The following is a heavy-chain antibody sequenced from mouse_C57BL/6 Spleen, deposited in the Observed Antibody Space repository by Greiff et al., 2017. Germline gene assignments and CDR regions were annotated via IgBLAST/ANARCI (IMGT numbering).Heavy chain of an antibody. CDR1: GYTFTSYW. CDR3: ARLDGNHWYFDV. Sequence: QVQLQQPGAELVRPGTSVKLSCKASGYTFTSYWMHWVKQRPGQGLEWIGVIDPSDSYTNYNQKFKGKATLTVDTSSSTAYMQLSSLTSEDSAVYYCARLDGNHWYFDVWGTGTTVTVSS. V-gene: IGHV1-59*01. J-gene: IGHJ1*03. CDR2: IDPSDSYT. D-gene: IGHD2-1*01.